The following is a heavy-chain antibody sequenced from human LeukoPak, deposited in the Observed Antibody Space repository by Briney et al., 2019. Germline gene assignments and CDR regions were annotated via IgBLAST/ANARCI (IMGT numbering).Heavy chain of an antibody. CDR1: GFTFSSHW. J-gene: IGHJ4*02. Sequence: GGSLRLSCAASGFTFSSHWMHWVRQAPGKGLVWVSRINSDGSSTSYADSVKGRFTISRDNAKNTLYLQMNSLRAEDTAVYYCAREYKSGSYGHWGQGTLVTVSS. CDR2: INSDGSST. V-gene: IGHV3-74*01. D-gene: IGHD1-26*01. CDR3: AREYKSGSYGH.